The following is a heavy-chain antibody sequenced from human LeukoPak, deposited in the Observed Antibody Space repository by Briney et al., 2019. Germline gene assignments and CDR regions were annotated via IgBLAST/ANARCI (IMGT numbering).Heavy chain of an antibody. V-gene: IGHV4-30-4*07. Sequence: PSETLSLTCAVSGDSMSSGGHPWSWIRQSPGKGLEWIGYIYYSGNTFYNPSLQSRVTISIDKSKNHFSLNLRSMTAADTAVYYCARGTTEYETLTGYHNWFDPWGQGPLVTVSS. CDR1: GDSMSSGGHP. J-gene: IGHJ5*02. CDR2: IYYSGNT. CDR3: ARGTTEYETLTGYHNWFDP. D-gene: IGHD3-9*01.